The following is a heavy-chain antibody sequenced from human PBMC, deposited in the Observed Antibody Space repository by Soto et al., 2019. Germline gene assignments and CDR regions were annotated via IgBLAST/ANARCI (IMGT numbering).Heavy chain of an antibody. D-gene: IGHD3-22*01. J-gene: IGHJ3*02. Sequence: RHPLEKKLEWIGYIYYSGSTNYNPSLKSRVTISVDKSKNQFSLKLSSVTAADTAVYYGASRTYSHDFGAVDIWG. CDR2: IYYSGST. CDR3: ASRTYSHDFGAVDI. V-gene: IGHV4-59*01.